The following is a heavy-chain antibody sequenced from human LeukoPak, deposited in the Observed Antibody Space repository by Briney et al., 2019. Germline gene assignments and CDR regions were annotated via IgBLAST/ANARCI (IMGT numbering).Heavy chain of an antibody. CDR1: GYTFTSYG. V-gene: IGHV1-18*01. J-gene: IGHJ4*02. D-gene: IGHD3-10*01. CDR3: GRDVRRYDSGTYYKAPPAY. Sequence: ASVKVSCKASGYTFTSYGITWVRQAPGQGLEWVGWISGYNGDTNYAQKLQGRVIMTTDTSTGTANMELRSLRSDETAAHGRGRDVRRYDSGTYYKAPPAYWGQGTLVTVSS. CDR2: ISGYNGDT.